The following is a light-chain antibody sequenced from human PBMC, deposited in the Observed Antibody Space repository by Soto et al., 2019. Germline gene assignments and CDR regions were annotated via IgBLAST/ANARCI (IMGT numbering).Light chain of an antibody. CDR3: LLYYGGVYV. J-gene: IGLJ1*01. CDR1: TGAVTSDNY. Sequence: QAVVTQEPSLTVSPGGTVTLTCDSSTGAVTSDNYPNWFQLKPGQAPKSMIYSISNKHSWNAARFSGYLLGGKAALTLSGVQPEDEAEYYCLLYYGGVYVFGSGTKLTVL. V-gene: IGLV7-43*01. CDR2: SIS.